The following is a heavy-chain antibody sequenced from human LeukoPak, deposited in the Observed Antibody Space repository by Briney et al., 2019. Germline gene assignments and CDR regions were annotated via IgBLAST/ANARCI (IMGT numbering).Heavy chain of an antibody. J-gene: IGHJ6*03. CDR3: ARGGELRWLPPYYNFYMDV. V-gene: IGHV1-2*02. CDR2: INPTSGGT. Sequence: GASVKVSCKASGYTFTDYYMHWVRQAPGQGLEWMGWINPTSGGTNYAQNLQGRVTMTTEKSISIVYMELSSLRSDDTAVYYCARGGELRWLPPYYNFYMDVWGKGTTVIISS. D-gene: IGHD3-10*01. CDR1: GYTFTDYY.